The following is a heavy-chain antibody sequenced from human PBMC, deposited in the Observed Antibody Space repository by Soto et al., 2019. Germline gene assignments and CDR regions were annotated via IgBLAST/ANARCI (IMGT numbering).Heavy chain of an antibody. CDR2: ISYDGSNK. V-gene: IGHV3-30*18. D-gene: IGHD5-12*01. J-gene: IGHJ4*02. Sequence: PGGSLRLSCAASGFTFSSYGMHWVRQAPGKGLEWVAVISYDGSNKYYADSVKGRFTISRDNSKNTLYLQMNSLRAEDTAVYYCAKEGPDGYDWYYFDYWGQGTLVTVSS. CDR3: AKEGPDGYDWYYFDY. CDR1: GFTFSSYG.